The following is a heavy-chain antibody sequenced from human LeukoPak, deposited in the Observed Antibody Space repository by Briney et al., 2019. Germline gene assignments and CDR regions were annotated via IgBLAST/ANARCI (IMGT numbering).Heavy chain of an antibody. CDR2: ISSSGSTI. J-gene: IGHJ5*02. Sequence: GGSLRLSRAGSGCTFSSYEMNWVRQAPGKGLEWLLYISSSGSTIYYAYSVKGRFTIVRANAKKSLFVQMNSTTAEATAVYYCATSHRGDIWAVSWFDPWGQGTLVTVSS. CDR1: GCTFSSYE. CDR3: ATSHRGDIWAVSWFDP. V-gene: IGHV3-48*03. D-gene: IGHD3-9*01.